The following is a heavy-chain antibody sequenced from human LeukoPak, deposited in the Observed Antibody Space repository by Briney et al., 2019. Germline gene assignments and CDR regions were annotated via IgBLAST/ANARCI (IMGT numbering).Heavy chain of an antibody. V-gene: IGHV3-23*01. Sequence: GGSLRLSCAASGFTFSSYAMSWVRQAPGKGLEWVSAISGSGDSTSYADSVKGRFTISRDNSKNTLYLQMNSLRAEDTAVYYCAKDRAAVSGSGNYGSFDYWGQGGLVTVSS. D-gene: IGHD3-10*01. CDR2: ISGSGDST. J-gene: IGHJ4*02. CDR1: GFTFSSYA. CDR3: AKDRAAVSGSGNYGSFDY.